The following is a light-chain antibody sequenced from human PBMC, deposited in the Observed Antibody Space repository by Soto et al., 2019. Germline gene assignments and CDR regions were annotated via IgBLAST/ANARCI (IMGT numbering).Light chain of an antibody. Sequence: DIQMTQSPSTLSASVGDRVTITCRASQSITTWLAWYQQKPRKAPKLLIYDASSLESEVPSRFSGSGSGTEFTLTISSLQSDDFATYYCQQYNSFSLTFGGGTKVEIK. V-gene: IGKV1-5*01. CDR2: DAS. J-gene: IGKJ4*01. CDR3: QQYNSFSLT. CDR1: QSITTW.